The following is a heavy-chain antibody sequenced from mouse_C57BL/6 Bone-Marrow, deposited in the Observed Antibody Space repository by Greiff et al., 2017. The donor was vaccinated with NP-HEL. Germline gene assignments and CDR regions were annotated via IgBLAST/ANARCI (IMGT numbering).Heavy chain of an antibody. Sequence: VQLKQSGPGLVKPSQSLSLTCSVTGYSITSGYYWNWIRQFPGNKLEWMGYISYDGSNNYNPSLKNRISITRDTSKNQFFLKLNSVTTEDTATYYCAREFRYYYGSSYSFDYWGQGTTLTVSS. D-gene: IGHD1-1*01. CDR2: ISYDGSN. J-gene: IGHJ2*01. CDR3: AREFRYYYGSSYSFDY. CDR1: GYSITSGYY. V-gene: IGHV3-6*01.